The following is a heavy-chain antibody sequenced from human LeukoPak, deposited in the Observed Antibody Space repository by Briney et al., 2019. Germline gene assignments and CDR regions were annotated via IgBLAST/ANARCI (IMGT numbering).Heavy chain of an antibody. CDR1: RYSISSGYY. CDR3: ARGIAVAGTTPAADY. Sequence: SETLSLTCTVSRYSISSGYYWGWIRQPPGKGLEWIGSIYHSGSTYYNPSLKSRVTISVDTSKNQFSLKLSSVTAADTAVYYCARGIAVAGTTPAADYWGQGTLVTVSS. CDR2: IYHSGST. D-gene: IGHD6-19*01. J-gene: IGHJ4*02. V-gene: IGHV4-38-2*02.